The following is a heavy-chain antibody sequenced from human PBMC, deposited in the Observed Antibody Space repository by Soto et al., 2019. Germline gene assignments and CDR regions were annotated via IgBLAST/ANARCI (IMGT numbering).Heavy chain of an antibody. D-gene: IGHD6-13*01. Sequence: SETLSLTCAVYGGSFIGYYWSWIRQPPWKGLEWIGEINHSGSTNYNPSLKSRVTISVDTSKNQFSLKLSSVTAADTAVYYCARGPPGIAAAGTRYWGQATLVTVSS. CDR1: GGSFIGYY. CDR2: INHSGST. CDR3: ARGPPGIAAAGTRY. J-gene: IGHJ4*02. V-gene: IGHV4-34*01.